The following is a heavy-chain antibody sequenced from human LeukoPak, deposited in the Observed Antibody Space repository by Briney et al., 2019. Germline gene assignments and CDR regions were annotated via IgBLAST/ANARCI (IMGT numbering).Heavy chain of an antibody. J-gene: IGHJ6*02. CDR3: ARGYSSSWYESYYYYGMDV. CDR1: GFTFSSYA. Sequence: PGGSLRLSCAASGFTFSSYAMSWVRQAPGKGLEWVSAISGSGGSTYYADSVKGRFTISRDNSKNTLYLQMNSLRAEDTAVYYCARGYSSSWYESYYYYGMDVWGQGTTVTVSS. D-gene: IGHD6-13*01. V-gene: IGHV3-23*01. CDR2: ISGSGGST.